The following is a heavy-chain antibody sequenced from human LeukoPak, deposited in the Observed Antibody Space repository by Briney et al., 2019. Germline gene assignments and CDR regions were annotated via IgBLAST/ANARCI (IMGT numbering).Heavy chain of an antibody. CDR3: AKARGFYYDSSGIG. CDR2: ISGSGGST. V-gene: IGHV3-23*01. CDR1: GFTFSNYA. Sequence: GGDLRLSCAASGFTFSNYAMSWVRQAPGKGLDWVSAISGSGGSTSYADSVKGRFTISRDNSKNTLYLQMNSLRAEDAAVYYCAKARGFYYDSSGIGWGQGTLVTVSS. J-gene: IGHJ4*02. D-gene: IGHD3-22*01.